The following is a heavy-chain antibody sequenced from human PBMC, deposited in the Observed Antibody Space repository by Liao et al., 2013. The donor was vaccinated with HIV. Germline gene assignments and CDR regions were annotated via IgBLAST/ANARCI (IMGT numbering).Heavy chain of an antibody. D-gene: IGHD3-3*01. V-gene: IGHV4-34*01. Sequence: QVQLQQWGAGLLKPSETLSLTCAVYGGSFSGYYWSWIRQPPGKGLEWIGEINHSGSTNYNPSLKSRVTISVDKSKKQFALKVRSVTAADTAVYYCARGGLLSYDFWSGSPNYFDYWGQGTVVTVSS. CDR1: GGSFSGYY. CDR2: INHSGST. CDR3: ARGGLLSYDFWSGSPNYFDY. J-gene: IGHJ4*02.